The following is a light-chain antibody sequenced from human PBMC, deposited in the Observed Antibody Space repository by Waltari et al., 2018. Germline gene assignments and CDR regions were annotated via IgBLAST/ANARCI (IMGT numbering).Light chain of an antibody. CDR2: RNN. J-gene: IGLJ2*01. Sequence: QPVLSQPPSASGTPGPRVSISCSGSSSNVGTPTVNWYQQLPGTAPKLLIYRNNQRPSDVPGRFSGSKSGTSASLAISGLQSEDEAEYFCSAWDDSLNGVLFGGGTKLTVL. CDR1: SSNVGTPT. CDR3: SAWDDSLNGVL. V-gene: IGLV1-44*01.